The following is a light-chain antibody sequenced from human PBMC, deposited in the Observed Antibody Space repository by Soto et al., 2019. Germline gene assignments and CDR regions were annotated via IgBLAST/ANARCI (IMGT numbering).Light chain of an antibody. J-gene: IGLJ1*01. V-gene: IGLV2-8*01. CDR2: EVS. CDR1: SSDVGGYNY. CDR3: SSYAGSNV. Sequence: QSVLTQPPSASGSPGQSVTISCTGTSSDVGGYNYVSWYQQHPGKAPKLMIYEVSKRPSGVPDRFSGSKSGNTASLTVSGLQAEDEADYYCSSYAGSNVFGNG.